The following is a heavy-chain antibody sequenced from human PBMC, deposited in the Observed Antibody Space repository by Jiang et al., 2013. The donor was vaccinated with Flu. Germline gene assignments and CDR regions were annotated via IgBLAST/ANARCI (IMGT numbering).Heavy chain of an antibody. D-gene: IGHD2-2*01. CDR2: INHSGST. CDR3: ARRYDKPAYYFDY. CDR1: GGSFSGYY. Sequence: SLTCAVYGGSFSGYYWSWIRQPPGKGLEWIGEINHSGSTNYNPSLKSRVTISVDTSKNQFSLKLSSVTAADTAVYYCARRYDKPAYYFDYWGQGTLVTVSS. V-gene: IGHV4-34*01. J-gene: IGHJ4*02.